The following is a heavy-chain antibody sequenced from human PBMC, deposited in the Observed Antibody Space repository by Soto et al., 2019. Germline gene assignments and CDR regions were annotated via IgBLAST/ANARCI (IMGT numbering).Heavy chain of an antibody. CDR2: IDPSDSHT. Sequence: GESLKISCKGSGYSFAGYWITWVRQKPGKGLEWMGRIDPSDSHTYYSPSFRGHVTISVTKSITTVFLQWSSLRASDTAMYYCARQIYDSDTGPNFQYYFDSWGQGTPVTVSS. D-gene: IGHD3-22*01. CDR1: GYSFAGYW. CDR3: ARQIYDSDTGPNFQYYFDS. J-gene: IGHJ4*02. V-gene: IGHV5-10-1*01.